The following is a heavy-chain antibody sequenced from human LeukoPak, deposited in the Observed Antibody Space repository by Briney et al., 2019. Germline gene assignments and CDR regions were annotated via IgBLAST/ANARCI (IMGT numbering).Heavy chain of an antibody. J-gene: IGHJ3*02. V-gene: IGHV3-30*18. D-gene: IGHD2-15*01. CDR2: ISYDGSNK. Sequence: PGRSLRLSCAASGFTFSSYGMHWVRQAPGKGLEWVAVISYDGSNKYYADSVKGRFTISRDNSKNTLYLQMNSLRAEDTAVYYCANGDIVVVVAALGDDAFDIWGQGTMVTVSS. CDR1: GFTFSSYG. CDR3: ANGDIVVVVAALGDDAFDI.